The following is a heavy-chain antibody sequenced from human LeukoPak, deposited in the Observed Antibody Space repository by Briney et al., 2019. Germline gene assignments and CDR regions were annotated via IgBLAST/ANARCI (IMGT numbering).Heavy chain of an antibody. J-gene: IGHJ4*02. CDR2: ISSSSSTI. V-gene: IGHV3-48*01. CDR3: AGTPGIGDVDY. CDR1: GFTFSSYS. D-gene: IGHD6-13*01. Sequence: GGSLRLSCAAPGFTFSSYSMNWVRQAPGKGLEWVSYISSSSSTIYYADSVKGRFTISRDNAKNSLYLQMNSLRAEDTAVYYCAGTPGIGDVDYWGQGTLVTVSS.